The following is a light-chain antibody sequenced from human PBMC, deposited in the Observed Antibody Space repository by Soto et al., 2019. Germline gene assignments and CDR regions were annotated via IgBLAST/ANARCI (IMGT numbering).Light chain of an antibody. CDR1: QSISSTS. Sequence: IVLTRSPGSRAVSVGGRGTLSCRASQSISSTSLAWYQQKPGQAPRLLIYGASTRATGIPDRFIGSESGTDLTLTIYRLEPADFAVYHCQLYGISPHFCQGTRLEIK. CDR3: QLYGISPH. CDR2: GAS. V-gene: IGKV3-20*01. J-gene: IGKJ5*01.